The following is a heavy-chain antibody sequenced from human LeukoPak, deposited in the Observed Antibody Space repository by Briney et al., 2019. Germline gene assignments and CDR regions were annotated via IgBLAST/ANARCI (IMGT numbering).Heavy chain of an antibody. CDR3: ASGTTTVVTPHDY. D-gene: IGHD4-23*01. CDR1: GFTFSSYG. V-gene: IGHV3-30*02. Sequence: GGSLRLSCAASGFTFSSYGMHWVRQAPGKGLEWVTFIEYDGSYKYYADSVKGRFTISRDDSEKTLYLQMNSLRAEDTAVYYCASGTTTVVTPHDYWGQGTLVTVSS. CDR2: IEYDGSYK. J-gene: IGHJ4*02.